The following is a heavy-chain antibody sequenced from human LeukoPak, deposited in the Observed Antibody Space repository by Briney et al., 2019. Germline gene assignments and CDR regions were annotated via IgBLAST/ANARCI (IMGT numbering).Heavy chain of an antibody. CDR1: GYTLTELS. Sequence: ASVKVSCKVSGYTLTELSMHWVRQAPGKGLEWMGGFDPEDGETIYAQKFQGRVTMTEDTSTDTAYMELSSLRSEDTAVYYCANDRTRGKPSSVVPAGFDYWGQGTLVTVSS. CDR2: FDPEDGET. CDR3: ANDRTRGKPSSVVPAGFDY. V-gene: IGHV1-24*01. J-gene: IGHJ4*02. D-gene: IGHD2-2*01.